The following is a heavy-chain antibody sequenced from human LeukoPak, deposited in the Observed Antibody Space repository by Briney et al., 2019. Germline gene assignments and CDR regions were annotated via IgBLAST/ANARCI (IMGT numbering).Heavy chain of an antibody. CDR1: GGTFSSYA. D-gene: IGHD3-22*01. Sequence: SVKVSCKASGGTFSSYAISWVRQAPGQGLEWMGGIIPIFGTANYAQKFQGRVTITTDESTSTAYMELSSLRSEDTAVYYCARGYYYDSSGYYYIWGQGTMVTVPS. CDR3: ARGYYYDSSGYYYI. J-gene: IGHJ3*02. V-gene: IGHV1-69*05. CDR2: IIPIFGTA.